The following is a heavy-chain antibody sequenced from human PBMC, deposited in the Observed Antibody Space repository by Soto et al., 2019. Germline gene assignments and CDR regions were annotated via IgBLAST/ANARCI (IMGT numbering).Heavy chain of an antibody. D-gene: IGHD4-17*01. CDR1: GGTRSSYG. CDR3: ARDYKRDDYGDDYYYCYGMDV. Sequence: LRRWCAELGGTRSSYGMHWVRHVAGRGMEWVAVIWYDGSNKYYADSVKGRFTISRDNSKNTLYLQMNSLRAEDTAVYYCARDYKRDDYGDDYYYCYGMDVWGQGTTVTVSS. CDR2: IWYDGSNK. V-gene: IGHV3-33*01. J-gene: IGHJ6*02.